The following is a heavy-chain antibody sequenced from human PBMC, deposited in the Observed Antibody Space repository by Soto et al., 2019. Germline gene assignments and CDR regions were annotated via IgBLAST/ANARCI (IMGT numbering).Heavy chain of an antibody. Sequence: PGGSLRLSCAASGFTFSDYYMSWIHQAPGKGLEWVSYISSSGSTTYYADSVKGRFTISRDNSKNTLYLQMNSLRAEDTAVYYCAKVPWEIVLMVYEHRGQGTLVTVSS. V-gene: IGHV3-11*01. CDR1: GFTFSDYY. J-gene: IGHJ4*02. CDR2: ISSSGSTT. D-gene: IGHD2-8*01. CDR3: AKVPWEIVLMVYEH.